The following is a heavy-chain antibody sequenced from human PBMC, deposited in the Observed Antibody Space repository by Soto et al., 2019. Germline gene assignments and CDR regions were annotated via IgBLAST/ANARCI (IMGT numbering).Heavy chain of an antibody. J-gene: IGHJ6*02. CDR3: AAGGYSYGYYYYGMDV. D-gene: IGHD5-18*01. CDR2: IVVGSGNT. V-gene: IGHV1-58*01. CDR1: GFTFTSSA. Sequence: GXSVKVSCKASGFTFTSSAVQLLRHTRGQRLEWIGWIVVGSGNTNYAQKFQERVTITRDMSTSTAYMGLSSLRSEDTAVYYCAAGGYSYGYYYYGMDVWGQGTTVTVSS.